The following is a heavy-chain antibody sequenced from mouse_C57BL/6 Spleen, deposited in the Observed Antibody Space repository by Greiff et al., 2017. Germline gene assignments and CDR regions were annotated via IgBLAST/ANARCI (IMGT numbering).Heavy chain of an antibody. D-gene: IGHD2-4*01. CDR1: GFSLTSYG. J-gene: IGHJ2*01. V-gene: IGHV2-2*01. Sequence: VQLQESGPGLVQPSQSLSITCTVSGFSLTSYGVHWVRQSPGKGLEWLGVIWSGGSTDYNAAFISRLSISKDNSKSQVFFKMTSLQADDTAISYCARGGLRYFDYWGQGTTLTVSS. CDR2: IWSGGST. CDR3: ARGGLRYFDY.